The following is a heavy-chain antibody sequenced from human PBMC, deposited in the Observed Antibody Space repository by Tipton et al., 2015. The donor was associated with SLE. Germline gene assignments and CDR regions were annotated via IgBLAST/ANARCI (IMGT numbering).Heavy chain of an antibody. J-gene: IGHJ6*03. CDR2: IYYSGST. Sequence: SLTCTVSGGSISSYYWSWIRQPPGKGLEWIGYIYYSGSTNYNPSLKSRVTISVDTSKNQFSLKLSSVTAADTAVYYCARSRYSSSSYYYYYMDVWGKGTTVTVSS. V-gene: IGHV4-59*01. CDR1: GGSISSYY. D-gene: IGHD6-6*01. CDR3: ARSRYSSSSYYYYYMDV.